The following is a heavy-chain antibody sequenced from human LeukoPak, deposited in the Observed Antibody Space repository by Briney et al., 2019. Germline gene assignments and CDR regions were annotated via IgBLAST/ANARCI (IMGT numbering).Heavy chain of an antibody. CDR1: GFTVSDNY. J-gene: IGHJ4*02. V-gene: IGHV3-53*01. CDR3: ARDSSGPAF. Sequence: GGSLRLSCAASGFTVSDNYMSWVRQAPGKGLEWVSVIYRSGGTFYSDSVKGRFTISRDSSRNTLYLQMNSLRADDTAVYYCARDSSGPAFWGQGTLATVSS. D-gene: IGHD6-19*01. CDR2: IYRSGGT.